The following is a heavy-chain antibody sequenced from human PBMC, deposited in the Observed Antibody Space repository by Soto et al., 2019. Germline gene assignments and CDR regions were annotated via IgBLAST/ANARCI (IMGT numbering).Heavy chain of an antibody. CDR1: GYTFTSYA. V-gene: IGHV1-3*01. J-gene: IGHJ3*02. CDR2: INAGNGNT. Sequence: QVQLVQSGAEVKKPGASVKVSCKASGYTFTSYAMHWVRQAPGHRREWMGWINAGNGNTKYAQQYQCSVTITRDTSASTAYMELSSLRSEDTAVYYCARDPQWLVPGALDIWGQGTMVTVSS. CDR3: ARDPQWLVPGALDI. D-gene: IGHD6-19*01.